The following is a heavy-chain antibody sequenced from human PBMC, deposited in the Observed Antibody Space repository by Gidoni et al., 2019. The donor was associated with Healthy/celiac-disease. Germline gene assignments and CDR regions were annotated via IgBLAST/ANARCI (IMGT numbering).Heavy chain of an antibody. CDR1: GSTFSSYS. Sequence: VQLVESGGGLVKPGGYLRLTCAASGSTFSSYSMNWVRQAPGKELEWVSSISCISSYIYYADSVKARFIISRDNAKNSLYRQMNSLRAEDTAVYYCASITGSPRDYWGQGTLVTVSS. V-gene: IGHV3-21*01. CDR3: ASITGSPRDY. D-gene: IGHD1-20*01. CDR2: ISCISSYI. J-gene: IGHJ4*02.